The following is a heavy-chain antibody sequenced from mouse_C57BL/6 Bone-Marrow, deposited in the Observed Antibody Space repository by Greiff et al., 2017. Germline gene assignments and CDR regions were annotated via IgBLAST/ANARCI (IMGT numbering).Heavy chain of an antibody. J-gene: IGHJ2*01. V-gene: IGHV1-55*01. CDR3: ARWTWGFDY. D-gene: IGHD4-1*01. CDR1: GYTFNSYC. Sequence: QVQLQQPGAELVKPGASVKLSCKASGYTFNSYCMTWVKQRPGQGLEWIGIIYPGSGGTNYNAKFKSKATLTVDTSSTTAYTQLSSLTSEDSAVYDCARWTWGFDYWGQGTTLTVSS. CDR2: IYPGSGGT.